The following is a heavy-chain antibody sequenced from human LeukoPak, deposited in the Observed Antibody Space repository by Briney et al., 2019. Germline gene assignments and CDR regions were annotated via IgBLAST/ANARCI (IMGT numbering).Heavy chain of an antibody. D-gene: IGHD3-22*01. J-gene: IGHJ3*02. Sequence: PGGSLRLSCAASGFTFSSYWMSWVRQAPGKGLEWVANIKQDGSEKYYVDSVKGRFTISRDSAKNSLYLQMNSLRAEDTAVYYCARDPGYYDSSGYAFDIWGQGTMVTVSS. CDR3: ARDPGYYDSSGYAFDI. CDR1: GFTFSSYW. V-gene: IGHV3-7*01. CDR2: IKQDGSEK.